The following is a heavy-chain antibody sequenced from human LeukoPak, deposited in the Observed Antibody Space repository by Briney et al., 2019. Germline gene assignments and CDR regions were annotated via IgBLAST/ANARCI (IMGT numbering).Heavy chain of an antibody. D-gene: IGHD6-19*01. J-gene: IGHJ4*02. CDR1: GYTLTELS. CDR2: FDPEDGET. V-gene: IGHV1-24*01. Sequence: ASVKVSCKVSGYTLTELSMHWVLQPPGKVLESMESFDPEDGETIYAQRFQGRVTMTEVTPTDTAYMELSSLRSEDTAVYYCATSPWLVRSRSFDYWGQGPLVTVSS. CDR3: ATSPWLVRSRSFDY.